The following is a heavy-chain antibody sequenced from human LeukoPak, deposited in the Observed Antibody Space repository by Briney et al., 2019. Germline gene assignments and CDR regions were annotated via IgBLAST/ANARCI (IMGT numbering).Heavy chain of an antibody. Sequence: PGGSLRLSCSVSGFTFTSYAMSWVRQAPGKGLEWVSAIGAADGVALYADSVKGRFTISRDTSNNTLYLQMNSLRVEDTALYYCAKLGYGDYGRTFDYWGQGTLVTVSS. CDR2: IGAADGVA. CDR1: GFTFTSYA. CDR3: AKLGYGDYGRTFDY. D-gene: IGHD4-17*01. V-gene: IGHV3-23*01. J-gene: IGHJ4*02.